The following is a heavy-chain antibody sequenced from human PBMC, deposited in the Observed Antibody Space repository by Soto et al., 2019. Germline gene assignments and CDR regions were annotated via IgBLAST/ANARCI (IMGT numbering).Heavy chain of an antibody. CDR3: ARRGYYGSGSYYSLDY. Sequence: GESLKISCKGSGYSFPSYWIGWVRRMPGKGLEWVGIIYPGDSETRYSPSFQGQVTISADKSISTAYLQWGSLKASDTAMYYCARRGYYGSGSYYSLDYWGQGTLVTVSS. CDR2: IYPGDSET. CDR1: GYSFPSYW. D-gene: IGHD3-10*01. V-gene: IGHV5-51*01. J-gene: IGHJ4*02.